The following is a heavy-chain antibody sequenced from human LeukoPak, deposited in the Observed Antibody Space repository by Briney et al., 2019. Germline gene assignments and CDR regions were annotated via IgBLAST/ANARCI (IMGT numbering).Heavy chain of an antibody. V-gene: IGHV3-23*01. Sequence: GGSLRLSCAASGFTFSSYAMSWVRQDPGKGLEWVSGISGSDGDTYYADSVKGRFTISRDNSKNTLYLQMNSLRAEDTAVYYCAQHYGDYVGAFDIWGQGTMVTVSS. CDR1: GFTFSSYA. J-gene: IGHJ3*02. D-gene: IGHD4-17*01. CDR3: AQHYGDYVGAFDI. CDR2: ISGSDGDT.